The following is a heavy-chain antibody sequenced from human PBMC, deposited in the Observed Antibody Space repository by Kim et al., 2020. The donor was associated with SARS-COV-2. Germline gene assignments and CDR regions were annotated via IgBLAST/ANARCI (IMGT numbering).Heavy chain of an antibody. J-gene: IGHJ6*02. CDR3: ARPSGSGSYYYYYGLDV. CDR1: GFTFSTYW. CDR2: IKQDGSDK. D-gene: IGHD3-10*01. V-gene: IGHV3-7*01. Sequence: GGSLRLSCGTSGFTFSTYWMTWVRQAPGKGLEWVANIKQDGSDKYYVDSVKGRFTISRDNAKNSVYLQMNSLRAEDTAVYYCARPSGSGSYYYYYGLDVWGQGTTVTVSS.